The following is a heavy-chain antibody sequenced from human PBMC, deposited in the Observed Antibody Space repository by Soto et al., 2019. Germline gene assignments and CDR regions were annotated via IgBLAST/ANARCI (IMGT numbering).Heavy chain of an antibody. CDR1: GDSVSSVGFH. D-gene: IGHD2-8*02. CDR3: AIALVGLDTISYFDY. J-gene: IGHJ4*02. CDR2: IYNGGST. Sequence: SETLSLTCTVSGDSVSSVGFHWAWLRRPPGKGLEWIGYIYNGGSTYYRPSLESRMHMSPDATRKHDSLRLTSVTAADMAVYFCAIALVGLDTISYFDYWGQGKLVTVSS. V-gene: IGHV4-30-4*01.